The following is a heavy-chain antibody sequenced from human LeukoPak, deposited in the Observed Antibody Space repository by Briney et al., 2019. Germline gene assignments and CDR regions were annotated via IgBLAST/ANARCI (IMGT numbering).Heavy chain of an antibody. CDR3: ARDSYDGSGYSIDY. J-gene: IGHJ4*02. V-gene: IGHV4-39*07. Sequence: PSETLSLTCTVSGGSISSSSYYWGWIRQPPGKGLEWIGSIYYSGSTYYNPSLKSRVTISVDTSKNQFSLKLSSVTAADTAVYYCARDSYDGSGYSIDYWGQGTLVTVS. CDR1: GGSISSSSYY. CDR2: IYYSGST. D-gene: IGHD3-22*01.